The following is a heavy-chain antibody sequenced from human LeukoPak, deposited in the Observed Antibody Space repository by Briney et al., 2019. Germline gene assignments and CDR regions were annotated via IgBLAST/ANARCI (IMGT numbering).Heavy chain of an antibody. J-gene: IGHJ4*02. Sequence: ASVTVSCKASGYTFTSYYMHWVRQAPGQGLEWMGIINPSGGSTSYAQKFQGRVTMTRDTSTSTVYMELSSLRSGDTAVYYCARQQWLERSNDYWGQGTLVTVSS. D-gene: IGHD6-19*01. CDR1: GYTFTSYY. CDR3: ARQQWLERSNDY. V-gene: IGHV1-46*01. CDR2: INPSGGST.